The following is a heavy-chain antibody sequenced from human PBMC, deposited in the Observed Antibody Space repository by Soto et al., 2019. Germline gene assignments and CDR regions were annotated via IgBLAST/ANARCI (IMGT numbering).Heavy chain of an antibody. CDR2: INHSGST. V-gene: IGHV4-34*01. Sequence: SETLSLTCAVYGGSFSGYYWSWIRQPPGKGLEWIGEINHSGSTNYNPSLKSRVTISVDTSKNQFSLKLSSVTAADTAVYYCARDGAAVAGGFDYWGQGTLVTVSS. J-gene: IGHJ4*02. CDR3: ARDGAAVAGGFDY. D-gene: IGHD6-19*01. CDR1: GGSFSGYY.